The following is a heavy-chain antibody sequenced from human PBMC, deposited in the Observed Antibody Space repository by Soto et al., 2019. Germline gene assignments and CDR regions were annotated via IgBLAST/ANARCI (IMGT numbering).Heavy chain of an antibody. D-gene: IGHD5-12*01. V-gene: IGHV3-74*03. CDR3: AEGYSGYDYAY. Sequence: GGSLRLSCAASGFTFSSYWMHWVRQAPGKGLVWVSRINSDGSSTTYADSVKGRFTISRDNAKNTLYLQMNSLRAEDTAVYFCAEGYSGYDYAYWGQGSLVTVSS. J-gene: IGHJ4*02. CDR1: GFTFSSYW. CDR2: INSDGSST.